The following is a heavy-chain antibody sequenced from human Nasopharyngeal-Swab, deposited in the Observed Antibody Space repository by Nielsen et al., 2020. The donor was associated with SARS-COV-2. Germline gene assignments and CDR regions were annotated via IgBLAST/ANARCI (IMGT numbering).Heavy chain of an antibody. V-gene: IGHV3-23*01. CDR2: ISGSGGRT. CDR1: GFTFSSHA. J-gene: IGHJ4*02. CDR3: AKGAAAGPRGPGRMVYFDY. Sequence: GGSLRLSFAAPGFTFSSHAMSGVRQAPGKGLEWVSDISGSGGRTYYADSVKGRFTISRDNSKNTLYLQMNSLRDEDRAVYYCAKGAAAGPRGPGRMVYFDYWGQGTLVTVSS. D-gene: IGHD6-25*01.